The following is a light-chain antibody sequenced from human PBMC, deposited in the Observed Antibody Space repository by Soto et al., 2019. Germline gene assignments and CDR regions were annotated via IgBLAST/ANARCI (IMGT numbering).Light chain of an antibody. CDR2: AAS. Sequence: EIVMTQSPATLSVSPGERVTLSCRASQSVSSALAWYQQKPGQAPRFLIYAASTRATGIPGRFSGSGSGTEFTLAISSLQSEDFAVYPCQQYIKWPPTFTFGQGTKLEIK. V-gene: IGKV3-15*01. J-gene: IGKJ2*01. CDR3: QQYIKWPPTFT. CDR1: QSVSSA.